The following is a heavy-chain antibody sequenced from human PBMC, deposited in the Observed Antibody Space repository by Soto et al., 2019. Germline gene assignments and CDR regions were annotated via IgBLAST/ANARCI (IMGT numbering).Heavy chain of an antibody. CDR1: GVTCSGYG. CDR3: ARDRSITMVRGGGMDV. V-gene: IGHV3-74*01. J-gene: IGHJ6*02. Sequence: GLSLRLSWAASGVTCSGYGMHWFLQAPGKGLVWVSRINSDGSSTSYADSVKGLFTISRDNAKNTLYLQMTSLRAEDTAVYYCARDRSITMVRGGGMDVWGQGTTVTVSS. CDR2: INSDGSST. D-gene: IGHD3-10*01.